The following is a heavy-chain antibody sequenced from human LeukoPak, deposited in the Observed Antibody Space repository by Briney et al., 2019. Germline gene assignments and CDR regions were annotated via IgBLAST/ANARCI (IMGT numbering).Heavy chain of an antibody. CDR1: GDSVSSNSAA. V-gene: IGHV6-1*01. Sequence: SQTLSLTCAISGDSVSSNSAAWNWIRQSPSRGLEWLGRTYYRSKWYNDYAVSVKSRITINPDTSKNQFSLQLNSVTPEDTAVYYCARAGIQLGRQYYYYGMDVRGQGTTVTVSS. J-gene: IGHJ6*02. CDR3: ARAGIQLGRQYYYYGMDV. CDR2: TYYRSKWYN. D-gene: IGHD5-18*01.